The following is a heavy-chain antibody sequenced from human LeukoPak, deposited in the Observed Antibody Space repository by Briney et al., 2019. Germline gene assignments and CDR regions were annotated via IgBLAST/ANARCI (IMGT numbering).Heavy chain of an antibody. D-gene: IGHD1-26*01. CDR3: ARGDSGSYSSNAFDI. V-gene: IGHV3-53*01. J-gene: IGHJ3*02. Sequence: SGGSLRLSCAASGFTVSSNYMSWDRQAPGEGLEWVSVIYSGGSTYYADSVKGRFTISRDYSKNTVYLQMNSLRAEDTAMYYCARGDSGSYSSNAFDIWGQGTMVTVSS. CDR1: GFTVSSNY. CDR2: IYSGGST.